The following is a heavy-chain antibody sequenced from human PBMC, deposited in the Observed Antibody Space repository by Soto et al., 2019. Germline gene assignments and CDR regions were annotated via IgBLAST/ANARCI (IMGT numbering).Heavy chain of an antibody. J-gene: IGHJ4*02. Sequence: VSLRLSCAASGFTFSGYWMNWVRQAAGKGLVWVARINTDGSTTSYADSVKGRFTFSRDNAKNMLYLQMNSLRAEDTAVYYCARDSGTGLDYWGQGTPVTVSS. CDR2: INTDGSTT. V-gene: IGHV3-74*01. CDR3: ARDSGTGLDY. CDR1: GFTFSGYW.